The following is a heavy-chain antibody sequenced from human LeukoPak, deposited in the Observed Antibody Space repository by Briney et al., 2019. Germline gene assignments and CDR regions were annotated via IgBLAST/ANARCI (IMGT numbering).Heavy chain of an antibody. CDR2: INPNGGST. D-gene: IGHD3-9*01. V-gene: IGHV1-46*01. CDR3: ARDQRRYDILTGYFDY. CDR1: GYTLTRYF. Sequence: ASVKVSCKASGYTLTRYFIRWVRQAPGQGLEWMGIINPNGGSTSYPQKLQGRVTMTTDTSTSTAYMELRSLRSDDTAVYYCARDQRRYDILTGYFDYWGQGTLVTVSS. J-gene: IGHJ4*02.